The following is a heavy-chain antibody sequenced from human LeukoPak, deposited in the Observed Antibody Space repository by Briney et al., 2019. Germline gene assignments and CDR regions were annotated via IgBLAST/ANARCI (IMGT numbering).Heavy chain of an antibody. J-gene: IGHJ4*02. CDR3: ARASNILTGYSY. D-gene: IGHD3-9*01. CDR2: IYYSGST. CDR1: GGSISSDSYY. Sequence: SQTLSLTCTVSGGSISSDSYYWSWIRQPPGRGLEWIGYIYYSGSTNYNPSLKSRVTISVDTSKNQFSLKLSSVTAADTAVYYCARASNILTGYSYWGQGTLVTVSS. V-gene: IGHV4-61*01.